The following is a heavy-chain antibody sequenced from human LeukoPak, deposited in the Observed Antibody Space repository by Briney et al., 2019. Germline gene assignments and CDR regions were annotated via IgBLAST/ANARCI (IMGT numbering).Heavy chain of an antibody. Sequence: PGGSLRLSCAASGFTFDDYAMHWVRQAPGKGLEWVSGISWNSGSIGYADSVKGRFTISRDNAKNSLYLQMNSLRAEDTAVYYCARSAGLYYYYGMDVWGQGTTVTVSS. CDR3: ARSAGLYYYYGMDV. V-gene: IGHV3-9*01. J-gene: IGHJ6*02. CDR1: GFTFDDYA. CDR2: ISWNSGSI.